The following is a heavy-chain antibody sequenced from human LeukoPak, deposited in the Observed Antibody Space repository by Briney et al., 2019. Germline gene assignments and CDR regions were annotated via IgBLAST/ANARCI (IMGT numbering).Heavy chain of an antibody. CDR1: GYSFTSYW. D-gene: IGHD3-22*01. CDR3: ARLGTMTEDAFDI. CDR2: IYPGDSDT. V-gene: IGHV5-51*01. J-gene: IGHJ3*02. Sequence: GESLKISCKGFGYSFTSYWIAWVRQMPGKGLEWMGIIYPGDSDTRYSPSFQGQVTISADKSISTAYLQWSSLKASDTAMYYCARLGTMTEDAFDIWGQGTMVTVSS.